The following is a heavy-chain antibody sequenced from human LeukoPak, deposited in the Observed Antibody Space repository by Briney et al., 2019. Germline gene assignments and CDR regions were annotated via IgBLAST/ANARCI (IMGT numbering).Heavy chain of an antibody. CDR2: IYYSGST. CDR1: GGSISSYY. J-gene: IGHJ3*02. D-gene: IGHD5-12*01. V-gene: IGHV4-59*01. Sequence: SETLSLTCTVSGGSISSYYWSWIRQPPGKGLEWIGYIYYSGSTNYNPSLKSRVTISVDTSKNQFSLKLSPVIAADTAVYYCARRVDYDAFDIWGQGTMVTVSS. CDR3: ARRVDYDAFDI.